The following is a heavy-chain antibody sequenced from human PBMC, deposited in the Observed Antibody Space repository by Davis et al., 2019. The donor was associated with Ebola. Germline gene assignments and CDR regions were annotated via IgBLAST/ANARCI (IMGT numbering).Heavy chain of an antibody. CDR2: IYYSGST. CDR1: GGSISSSSYY. V-gene: IGHV4-39*01. J-gene: IGHJ4*02. CDR3: ASGLGGNFFDY. Sequence: MPGGSLRLSCTVSGGSISSSSYYWGWIRQPPGKGLEWIGSIYYSGSTYYNPSLKSRVTISVDTSKNQFSLKLSSVTAADTAVYYCASGLGGNFFDYWGQGALVTVSS. D-gene: IGHD2-15*01.